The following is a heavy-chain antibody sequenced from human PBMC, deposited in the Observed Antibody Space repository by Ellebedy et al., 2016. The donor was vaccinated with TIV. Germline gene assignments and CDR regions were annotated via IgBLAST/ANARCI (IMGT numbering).Heavy chain of an antibody. D-gene: IGHD3-10*01. J-gene: IGHJ4*02. CDR2: IYTGDSDT. Sequence: GESLKISCKGVGYSFTTYWIGWVRQMPGKGLEYMGFIYTGDSDTRYSPSFQGQVTISADKSNSTAYLQWSSLKASDTAMYYCARADYGSGSFASFDYWGQGTLVTVSS. V-gene: IGHV5-51*01. CDR3: ARADYGSGSFASFDY. CDR1: GYSFTTYW.